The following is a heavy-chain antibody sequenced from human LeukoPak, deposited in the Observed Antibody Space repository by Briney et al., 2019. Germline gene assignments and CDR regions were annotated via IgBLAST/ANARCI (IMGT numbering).Heavy chain of an antibody. Sequence: PSETLSLTCAVYGGSFSGYYWSWIRQPPGKGLEWIGEINHSGSTNYNPSLKSRITISVDTSKNQFSLKLSSVTAADTAVYYCARGPRGGGSPSNPSKRFDYWGQGTLVTVPS. CDR3: ARGPRGGGSPSNPSKRFDY. CDR2: INHSGST. J-gene: IGHJ4*02. D-gene: IGHD2-15*01. V-gene: IGHV4-34*01. CDR1: GGSFSGYY.